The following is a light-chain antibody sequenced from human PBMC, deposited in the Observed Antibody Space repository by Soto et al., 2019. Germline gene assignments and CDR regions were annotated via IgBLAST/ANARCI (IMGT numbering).Light chain of an antibody. CDR3: CSYAGSSTFASYV. CDR2: EGS. Sequence: QSVLTQPASVSGSPGQSITISCTGTSSDVGSYNLVSWYQQHPGKAPKLMIYEGSKRPSGVSNRFSGSKSGNTASLTISGLQAEDEADYYCCSYAGSSTFASYVFGTGTKSPS. J-gene: IGLJ1*01. V-gene: IGLV2-23*03. CDR1: SSDVGSYNL.